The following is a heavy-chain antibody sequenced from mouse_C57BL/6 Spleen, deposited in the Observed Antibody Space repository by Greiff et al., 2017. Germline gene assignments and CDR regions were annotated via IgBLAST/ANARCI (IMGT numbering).Heavy chain of an antibody. CDR2: ISNGGGST. J-gene: IGHJ1*03. CDR3: AGSYFDV. CDR1: GFTFSDYY. V-gene: IGHV5-12*01. Sequence: DVMLVESGGGLVQPGGSLKLSCAASGFTFSDYYMYWVRQTPEKRLEWVAYISNGGGSTYYPDTVKGRFTISRDNAKNTLYLQMSRLKSEDTAMYYCAGSYFDVWGTGTTVTVSS.